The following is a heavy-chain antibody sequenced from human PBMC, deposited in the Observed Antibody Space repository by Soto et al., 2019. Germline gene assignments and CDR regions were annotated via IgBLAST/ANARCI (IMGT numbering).Heavy chain of an antibody. CDR2: ISAYNGNT. Sequence: ASVKVSCKASGYTITSYGISWVRQAPGQGLEWMGWISAYNGNTNYAQKLQGRVTMTTDTSTSTAYMELRSLRSDDTAVYYCAREMAAAGSRWFDPWGQGTLVTVSS. CDR3: AREMAAAGSRWFDP. D-gene: IGHD6-13*01. V-gene: IGHV1-18*01. J-gene: IGHJ5*02. CDR1: GYTITSYG.